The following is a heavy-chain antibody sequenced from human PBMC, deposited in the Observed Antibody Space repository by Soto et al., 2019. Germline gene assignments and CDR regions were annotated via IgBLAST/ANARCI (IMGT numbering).Heavy chain of an antibody. J-gene: IGHJ5*02. CDR3: TTALHLGYCSGGSCYDILRWFDP. D-gene: IGHD2-15*01. V-gene: IGHV3-15*07. Sequence: GGSLRLSCAASGFTFSNAWMNWVRQAPGKGLEWVGRIKSKTDGGTKDYTATVKGRFTISRDDSKNTLNLQMNSLKTEDTAVYYCTTALHLGYCSGGSCYDILRWFDPWGQGTLVTVSS. CDR2: IKSKTDGGTK. CDR1: GFTFSNAW.